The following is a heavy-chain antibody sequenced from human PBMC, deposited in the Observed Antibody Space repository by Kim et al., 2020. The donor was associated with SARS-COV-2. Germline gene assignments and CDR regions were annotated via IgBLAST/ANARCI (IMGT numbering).Heavy chain of an antibody. D-gene: IGHD6-19*01. CDR3: ARVGAIYSGWIDY. Sequence: YADSVKGRFTISRDKSKNTLYLQMNSLRAEDTAVYYCARVGAIYSGWIDYWGQGTLVTVSS. V-gene: IGHV3-66*01. J-gene: IGHJ4*02.